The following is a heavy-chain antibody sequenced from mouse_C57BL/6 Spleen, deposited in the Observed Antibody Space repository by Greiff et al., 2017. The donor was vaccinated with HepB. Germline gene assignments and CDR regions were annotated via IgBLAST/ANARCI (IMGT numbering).Heavy chain of an antibody. Sequence: VQLQQPGAELVMPGASVKLSCKASGYTFTSYWMHWVKQRPGQGLEWIGEIDPSDSYTNYNQKFKGKSTLTVDKSSSTAYMQLSSLTSEDSAVYYYGGSAVVAEYYFGYWGQGTTLSVST. CDR1: GYTFTSYW. V-gene: IGHV1-69*01. CDR3: GGSAVVAEYYFGY. CDR2: IDPSDSYT. J-gene: IGHJ2*01. D-gene: IGHD1-1*01.